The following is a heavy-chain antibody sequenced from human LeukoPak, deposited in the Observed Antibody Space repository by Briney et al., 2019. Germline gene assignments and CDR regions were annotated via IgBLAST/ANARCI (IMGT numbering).Heavy chain of an antibody. V-gene: IGHV3-30*02. D-gene: IGHD3-22*01. CDR2: IRYDGSNK. Sequence: GGSLRLSCAASGFTFSSYGMHWVRQAPGKGLEWVAFIRYDGSNKYYADSVKGRFTISRDNSKDTLYLQMNSLRAEDTAVYYCATDYDSSGYYYTPRSDYFDYWGQGTLVTVSS. CDR3: ATDYDSSGYYYTPRSDYFDY. J-gene: IGHJ4*02. CDR1: GFTFSSYG.